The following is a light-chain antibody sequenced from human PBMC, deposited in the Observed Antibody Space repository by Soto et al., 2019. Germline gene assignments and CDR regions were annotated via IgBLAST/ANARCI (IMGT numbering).Light chain of an antibody. J-gene: IGLJ2*01. CDR3: RSFKASVSRV. CDR1: SCDVGAYNY. Sequence: QSVLTQPASVSGSPGQSITISCTGTSCDVGAYNYVYWYKHHPGRAPKLLIYDVSYRPSGIPVRFSGSKSGNTASLTISGLQAEDEADYYCRSFKASVSRVFGGGTKLTVL. V-gene: IGLV2-14*03. CDR2: DVS.